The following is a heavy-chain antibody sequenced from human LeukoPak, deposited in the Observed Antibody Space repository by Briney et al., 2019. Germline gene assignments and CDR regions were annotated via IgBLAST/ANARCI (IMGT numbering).Heavy chain of an antibody. D-gene: IGHD6-6*01. CDR3: ARGLYSIVEY. J-gene: IGHJ4*02. CDR2: ISYSGST. V-gene: IGHV4-31*03. CDR1: GGSISSGGDY. Sequence: SQTLSLTCNVSGGSISSGGDYWNWIRQNPGKGLERIGYISYSGSTYYNPSLKSRVTISVETSKNQFSLKLRSATAADTAVYYCARGLYSIVEYWGQGTLVTVSS.